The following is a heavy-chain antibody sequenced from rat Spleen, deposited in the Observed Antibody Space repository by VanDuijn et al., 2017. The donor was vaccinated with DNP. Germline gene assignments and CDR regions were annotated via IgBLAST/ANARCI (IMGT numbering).Heavy chain of an antibody. CDR3: GSWYNSGCCFDY. V-gene: IGHV5-58*01. D-gene: IGHD4-3*01. CDR1: GFPFNNYW. CDR2: IKPDGGGA. J-gene: IGHJ2*01. Sequence: EVELVETGGGLVQPGRSLKLSCVTSGFPFNNYWMYWIRRAPGKGLEWVASIKPDGGGADYSDSVKGRFTISRDNAENTVYLQMNSLGAEDMATYYWGSWYNSGCCFDYWGQGVMVTVAS.